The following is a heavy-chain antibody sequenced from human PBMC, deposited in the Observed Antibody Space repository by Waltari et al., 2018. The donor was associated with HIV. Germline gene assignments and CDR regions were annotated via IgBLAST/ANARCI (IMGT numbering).Heavy chain of an antibody. CDR1: GFIFGDSA. CDR3: ARTIFGVMITSDFFYGMDV. D-gene: IGHD3-3*01. J-gene: IGHJ6*02. CDR2: IYFDGNNA. V-gene: IGHV3-30-3*01. Sequence: QEQLVESGVGVAQPGRSLRLSCSASGFIFGDSAIPWVRPAPGKGLEWVGLIYFDGNNAYYADSVKGRFTISRDNSKNTMSLQMNSLRSDDTALYYCARTIFGVMITSDFFYGMDVWGQGTTVTVS.